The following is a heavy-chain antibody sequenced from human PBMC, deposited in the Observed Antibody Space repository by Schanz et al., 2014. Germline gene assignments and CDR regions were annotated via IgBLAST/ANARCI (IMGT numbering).Heavy chain of an antibody. J-gene: IGHJ3*01. D-gene: IGHD3-16*01. V-gene: IGHV3-30*04. CDR3: TRDRGALISHNDALDR. CDR2: TSTDGTKT. Sequence: QVQLVESGGGVVQPGTSLRLSCAASGFTFRGHAMHWVRQAPGQGLEKVAVTSTDGTKTYYAASVRGRFTISRDNSKNTVYLQMNSLRSEDTAVYYCTRDRGALISHNDALDRGGRGTMVSVSS. CDR1: GFTFRGHA.